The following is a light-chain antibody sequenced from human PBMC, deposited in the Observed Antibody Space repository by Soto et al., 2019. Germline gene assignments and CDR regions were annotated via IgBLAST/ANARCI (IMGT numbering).Light chain of an antibody. CDR1: QSVCRSY. CDR3: QQYGSSPLT. V-gene: IGKV3-20*01. J-gene: IGKJ4*01. Sequence: EIVFAQSPGTLSFSPVERAALSCRASQSVCRSYLAWYQEKPGQAPRLLIYGASSRATGIPDRFSGSGSGTDFTLTISRLEPEDFAVYYCQQYGSSPLTFGGGTKVDIK. CDR2: GAS.